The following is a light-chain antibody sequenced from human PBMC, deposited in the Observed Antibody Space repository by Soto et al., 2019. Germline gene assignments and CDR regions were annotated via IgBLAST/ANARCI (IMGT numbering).Light chain of an antibody. CDR2: DVS. CDR3: AAWDDSLSAFYV. V-gene: IGLV2-14*03. J-gene: IGLJ1*01. CDR1: SSDVGGYND. Sequence: QSVLTQPASVSGSPGQSITISCTGTSSDVGGYNDVSWYQQHPGKAPKLMIYDVSNRPSGVSDRFSGSESGTSASLAICGLRSEDEADYYCAAWDDSLSAFYVFGTGTKVTVL.